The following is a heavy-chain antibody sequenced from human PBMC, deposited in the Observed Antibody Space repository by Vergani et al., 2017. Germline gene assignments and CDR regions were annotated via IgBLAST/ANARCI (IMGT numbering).Heavy chain of an antibody. CDR3: AREANLRFLEWLLSDAFDI. V-gene: IGHV3-21*01. J-gene: IGHJ3*02. Sequence: EVQLVESGGGLVKPGGSLRLSCAASGFTFSSYSMNWVRQAPGKGLEWVSSISSSSSYIYYADSVKGRFTLSRDNAKNSLYLQMNSLRAEDTAVYYCAREANLRFLEWLLSDAFDIWGQGTMVTVSS. CDR1: GFTFSSYS. D-gene: IGHD3-3*01. CDR2: ISSSSSYI.